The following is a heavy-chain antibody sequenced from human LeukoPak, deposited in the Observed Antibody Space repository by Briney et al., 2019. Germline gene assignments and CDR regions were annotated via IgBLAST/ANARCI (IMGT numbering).Heavy chain of an antibody. D-gene: IGHD6-13*01. V-gene: IGHV3-66*01. CDR3: ARDGRYSSSWHQYYYYMDV. CDR1: GFSVSSNY. J-gene: IGHJ6*03. Sequence: GGSLTLSCAASGFSVSSNYMSWVRQAPGKGLEWVSVLYSSGYSKYADSVKGRFSISRDNSKNTLYLQMNSLRAEDTAVYYCARDGRYSSSWHQYYYYMDVWGKGTTVTVSS. CDR2: LYSSGYS.